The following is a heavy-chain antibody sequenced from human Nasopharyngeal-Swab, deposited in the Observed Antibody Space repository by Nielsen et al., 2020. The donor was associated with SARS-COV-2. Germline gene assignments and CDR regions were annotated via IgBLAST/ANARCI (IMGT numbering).Heavy chain of an antibody. CDR2: ISSSGSTI. CDR3: ARVDRDMVRGDVFDY. CDR1: GFTFSDYY. D-gene: IGHD3-10*01. Sequence: GESLKISCAASGFTFSDYYMSWIRQAPGKGLEWVSYISSSGSTIYYADSVKGRFTISRDNAKNSLYLQMNSLRAEDTAVYYCARVDRDMVRGDVFDYWGQGTLVTVSS. J-gene: IGHJ4*02. V-gene: IGHV3-11*04.